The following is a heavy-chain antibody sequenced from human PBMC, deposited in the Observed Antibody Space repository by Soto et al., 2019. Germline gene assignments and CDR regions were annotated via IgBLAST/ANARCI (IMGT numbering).Heavy chain of an antibody. CDR2: IIPIFGTA. V-gene: IGHV1-69*06. CDR3: ARTITMVRSNWFDP. Sequence: GASVKVSCKASGGTFSSYAISWVRQAPGQGLEWMGGIIPIFGTANYAQKFQGRVTITADKSTSTAYMELSSLRSEDTAVYYCARTITMVRSNWFDPWGQGTLVTVSS. D-gene: IGHD3-10*01. J-gene: IGHJ5*02. CDR1: GGTFSSYA.